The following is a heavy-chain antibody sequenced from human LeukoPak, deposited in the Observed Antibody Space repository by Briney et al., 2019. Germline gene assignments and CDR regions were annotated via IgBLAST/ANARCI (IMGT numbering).Heavy chain of an antibody. Sequence: GGSLRLSCAASGFTFSNAWMSWVRQAPGKGLEWVGRIKSKTYGGTTDYAAPVKGRFTISRDDSKNTLYLQMNSLKTEDTAVYYCTTITPKWNDGYYYYMDVWGKGTTVTVSS. CDR2: IKSKTYGGTT. D-gene: IGHD1-1*01. CDR1: GFTFSNAW. CDR3: TTITPKWNDGYYYYMDV. V-gene: IGHV3-15*01. J-gene: IGHJ6*03.